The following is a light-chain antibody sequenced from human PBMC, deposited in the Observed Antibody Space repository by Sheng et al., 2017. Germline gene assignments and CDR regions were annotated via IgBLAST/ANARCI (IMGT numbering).Light chain of an antibody. CDR1: SSDVGGYDY. J-gene: IGLJ3*02. CDR2: EVF. Sequence: QSALTQPPSASGSPGQSVTISCTGTSSDVGGYDYVSWYQQHPGKAPKLMIYEVFKRPSGVPDRFSGSKSGNTASLTISGLQAEDEADYYCSSYTSSSTWVFGGGTKVTVL. CDR3: SSYTSSSTWV. V-gene: IGLV2-8*01.